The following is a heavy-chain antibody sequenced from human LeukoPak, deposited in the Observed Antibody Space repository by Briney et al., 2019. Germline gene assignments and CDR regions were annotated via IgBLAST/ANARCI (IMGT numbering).Heavy chain of an antibody. CDR3: ARDTHYYDRSGFRSY. J-gene: IGHJ4*02. V-gene: IGHV4-59*06. D-gene: IGHD3-22*01. Sequence: PGGSLRLSCAASGFTVSSNYMSWVRQAPGKGLEWIGYIYSSGSTSYNPSLKSRVTISVDTSKNQFSLKLSSVTAADTAVYYCARDTHYYDRSGFRSYWGQGTLVTVSS. CDR1: GFTVSSNY. CDR2: IYSSGST.